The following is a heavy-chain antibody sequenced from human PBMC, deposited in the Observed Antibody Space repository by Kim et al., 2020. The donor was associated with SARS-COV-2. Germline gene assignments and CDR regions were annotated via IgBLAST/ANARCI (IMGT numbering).Heavy chain of an antibody. J-gene: IGHJ4*02. CDR2: ISSSSSYI. CDR1: GFTFSSYS. V-gene: IGHV3-21*01. Sequence: GGSLRLSCAASGFTFSSYSMNWVRQAPGKGLEWVSSISSSSSYIYYADSVKGRFTISRDNAKNSLYLQMNSLRAEDTAVYYCARDSGEVVVITTLDYWGQGTLVTVSS. CDR3: ARDSGEVVVITTLDY. D-gene: IGHD3-22*01.